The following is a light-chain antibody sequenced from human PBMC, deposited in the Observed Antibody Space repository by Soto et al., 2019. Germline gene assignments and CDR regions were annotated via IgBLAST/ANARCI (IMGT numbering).Light chain of an antibody. CDR1: QSVSSR. CDR2: GAS. J-gene: IGKJ5*01. V-gene: IGKV3-20*01. CDR3: QHYYGTSPIS. Sequence: VLTQSPGTLSLSPGESAFLSGRASQSVSSRLAWYQHKSGQAPRLLISGASRRATGIPDRFSGSGSGTDFTLTISRLGPEDFALYYCQHYYGTSPISFGQGTRLEIK.